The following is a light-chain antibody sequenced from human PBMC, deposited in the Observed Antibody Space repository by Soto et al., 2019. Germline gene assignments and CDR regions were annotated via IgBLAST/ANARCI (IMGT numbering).Light chain of an antibody. CDR2: DAS. Sequence: DIQMTQSPSSLSASVGDRVTITCHASQDITSYLNWYQHKPGKAPKLLIYDASILEAGVQPRFSGSGSGTVFTLTISSLHPEDVATYYCQHCDYLPIFGPGTTVDFK. CDR3: QHCDYLPI. J-gene: IGKJ3*01. V-gene: IGKV1-33*01. CDR1: QDITSY.